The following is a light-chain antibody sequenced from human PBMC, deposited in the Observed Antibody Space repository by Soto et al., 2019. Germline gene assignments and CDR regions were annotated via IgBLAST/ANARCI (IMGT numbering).Light chain of an antibody. J-gene: IGLJ2*01. CDR1: SSNVGTNS. CDR3: ATWDDSLGGPV. CDR2: RNN. V-gene: IGLV1-47*01. Sequence: QSVLTQPPTASGTPGQRVTISCSGGSSNVGTNSVYWYRHLPGTAPNLLMYRNNRRPSGVPDRFSGSKSGTSASLAISRLRSEDEAIYYCATWDDSLGGPVLGGGTKLTVL.